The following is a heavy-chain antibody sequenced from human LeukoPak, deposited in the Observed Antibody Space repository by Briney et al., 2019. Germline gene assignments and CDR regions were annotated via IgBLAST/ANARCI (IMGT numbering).Heavy chain of an antibody. V-gene: IGHV3-48*04. J-gene: IGHJ4*02. CDR2: ISSSSATI. CDR1: GFTFNTYS. Sequence: GGSLRLSCVASGFTFNTYSMNWFRQAPGKWLEWISYISSSSATIYYADSVKGRFTISRDNAKNSLYLQTNSLRAEDTAVYYCARGRDLFDSWGQGTLVIVSS. CDR3: ARGRDLFDS.